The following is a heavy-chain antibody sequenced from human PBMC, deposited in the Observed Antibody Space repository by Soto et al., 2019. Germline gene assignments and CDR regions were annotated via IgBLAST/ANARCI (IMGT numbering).Heavy chain of an antibody. CDR2: IYYSGST. CDR3: ASPYYYDSSGYYSGRGNYYYYGMDV. CDR1: GASISSYY. V-gene: IGHV4-39*01. D-gene: IGHD3-22*01. J-gene: IGHJ6*02. Sequence: PSETLSLTCNVSGASISSYYWGWIRQPPGKGLEWIGSIYYSGSTYYNPSLKSRVTISVDTSKNQFSLKLSSVTAADTAVYYCASPYYYDSSGYYSGRGNYYYYGMDVWGQGTTVTVSS.